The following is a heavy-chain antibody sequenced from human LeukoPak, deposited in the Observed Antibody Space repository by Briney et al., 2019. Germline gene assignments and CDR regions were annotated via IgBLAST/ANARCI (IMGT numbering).Heavy chain of an antibody. J-gene: IGHJ4*02. Sequence: ASVTVSCTASGGTFSSYAISWVRQAPGQGLEWMGGIIPIFGTANYAQKFQGRVTITADESTSTAYVELSSLRSEDTAVYYCARDRGQKLRYFDWLSDWGQGTLVTVSS. V-gene: IGHV1-69*13. CDR1: GGTFSSYA. D-gene: IGHD3-9*01. CDR2: IIPIFGTA. CDR3: ARDRGQKLRYFDWLSD.